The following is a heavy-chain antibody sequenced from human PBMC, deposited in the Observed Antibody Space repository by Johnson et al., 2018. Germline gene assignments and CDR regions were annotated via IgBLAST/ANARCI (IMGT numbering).Heavy chain of an antibody. V-gene: IGHV3-30*18. Sequence: QVQLQESGGGVVQPGRSLRLSCVASGFTFSSYGMHWVRQAPGKGLEWVAVRSYDGNSKSYSESVKGRFTISRDNSKNTQYLQMNSLRGEDTAVYYCAKRREWLNFYYYMDVWGKGTTVTVSS. J-gene: IGHJ6*03. CDR1: GFTFSSYG. CDR3: AKRREWLNFYYYMDV. D-gene: IGHD3-3*01. CDR2: RSYDGNSK.